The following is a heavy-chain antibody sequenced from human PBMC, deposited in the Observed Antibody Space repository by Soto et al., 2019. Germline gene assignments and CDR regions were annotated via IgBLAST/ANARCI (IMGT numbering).Heavy chain of an antibody. CDR2: ISSSGSIE. CDR3: ARDLGYYASDGYFDY. CDR1: GLTFSDYY. D-gene: IGHD3-22*01. Sequence: PGGSLRLSCAASGLTFSDYYMSWIRQAPGKGLEWVSYISSSGSIENYADSVKGRFTISRDNAKNSLYLQMNSLRAEDTAVYYCARDLGYYASDGYFDYWGQGTLVTVSS. V-gene: IGHV3-11*01. J-gene: IGHJ4*02.